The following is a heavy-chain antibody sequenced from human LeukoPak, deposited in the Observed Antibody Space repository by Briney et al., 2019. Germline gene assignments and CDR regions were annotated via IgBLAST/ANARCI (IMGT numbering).Heavy chain of an antibody. D-gene: IGHD3-10*01. J-gene: IGHJ6*03. V-gene: IGHV3-23*01. Sequence: GGSLRLSCAASGFTFSSYAMSWVRQAPGKGLEWVSGISASGGSTYYADSVKGRFTISRDNSKNTLYLQMNSLRAEDTAVYYCAKSKGIYYYYYMDVWGKGTTVTVSS. CDR1: GFTFSSYA. CDR2: ISASGGST. CDR3: AKSKGIYYYYYMDV.